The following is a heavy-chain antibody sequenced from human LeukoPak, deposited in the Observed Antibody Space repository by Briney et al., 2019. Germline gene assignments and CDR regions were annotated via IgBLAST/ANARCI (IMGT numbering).Heavy chain of an antibody. CDR3: AKGGYGDYQFDY. CDR1: GFTFSTSG. V-gene: IGHV3-30*18. D-gene: IGHD4-17*01. CDR2: ISYDGSNK. J-gene: IGHJ4*02. Sequence: PWGSLRLSCAASGFTFSTSGMHWVRQAPGKGLDWVAVISYDGSNKYYADSVKGRFTISRDNYKNTLYLQMNSLRAEDTAVYYCAKGGYGDYQFDYWGQGTQVIVSS.